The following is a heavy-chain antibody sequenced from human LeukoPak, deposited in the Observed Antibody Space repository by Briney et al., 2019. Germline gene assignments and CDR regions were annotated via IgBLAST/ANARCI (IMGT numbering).Heavy chain of an antibody. CDR1: GGSFSGYY. CDR2: INHSGST. D-gene: IGHD6-6*01. CDR3: ARVLIAARPYYGMDV. V-gene: IGHV4-34*01. J-gene: IGHJ6*02. Sequence: SETLSLTCAVYGGSFSGYYWSWIRQPPGKGLEWIGEINHSGSTNYNPSLKSRVTISVDTSKNQFSLKLSSVTAADTAVYYCARVLIAARPYYGMDVWAKGPRSPSP.